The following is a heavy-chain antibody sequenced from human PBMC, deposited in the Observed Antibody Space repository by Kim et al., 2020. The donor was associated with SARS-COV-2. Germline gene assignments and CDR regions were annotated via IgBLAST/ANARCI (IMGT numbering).Heavy chain of an antibody. Sequence: SETLSLTCTVSGGSISSCGYYWSWIRQHPGKGLEWIGYIYYSGSTYYNPSLKSRVTISVDTSKNQFSLKLSSVTAADTAVYYCARVVVGATGWFDPWGQGTLVTVSS. CDR3: ARVVVGATGWFDP. CDR2: IYYSGST. J-gene: IGHJ5*02. CDR1: GGSISSCGYY. D-gene: IGHD2-15*01. V-gene: IGHV4-31*03.